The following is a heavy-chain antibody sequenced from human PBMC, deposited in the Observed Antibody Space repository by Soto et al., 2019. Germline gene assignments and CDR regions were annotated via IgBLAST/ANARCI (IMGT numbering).Heavy chain of an antibody. CDR2: IIPIFGTA. CDR1: GGTFSSYA. CDR3: ARHGPNYDFWSGRDSFDY. D-gene: IGHD3-3*01. V-gene: IGHV1-69*13. J-gene: IGHJ4*02. Sequence: SVKVSCKASGGTFSSYAISWVRPAPGQGLEWMGGIIPIFGTANYAQKFQGRVTITADESTSTAYMELSSLRSEDTAVYYCARHGPNYDFWSGRDSFDYWGQGTLVTVSS.